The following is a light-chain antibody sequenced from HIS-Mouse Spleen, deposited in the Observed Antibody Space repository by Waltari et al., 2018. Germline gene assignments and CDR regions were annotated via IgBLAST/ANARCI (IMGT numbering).Light chain of an antibody. CDR1: SRDVGGYNY. V-gene: IGLV2-14*01. Sequence: QSALTQPASVSGSPGQSITISCPGTSRDVGGYNYVSWYQQHPGKAPKLMISEVSNRPSGVSNRFSGSKSGNTASLTNSGLQAEDEADYYCSSYTSSSTLVFGGGTKLTVL. CDR2: EVS. CDR3: SSYTSSSTLV. J-gene: IGLJ3*02.